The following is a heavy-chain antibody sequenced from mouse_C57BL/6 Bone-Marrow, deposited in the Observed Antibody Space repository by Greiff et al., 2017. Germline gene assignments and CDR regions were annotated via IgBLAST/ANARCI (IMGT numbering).Heavy chain of an antibody. J-gene: IGHJ1*03. CDR3: ARQKHTWGYFDV. Sequence: EVKLVESGGDLVKPGGSLKLSCAASGFTFSSYGMSWVRQTPDKRLEWVATISRGGSDTYYPDRVQGRFTISRDHAKNTSHLQMSSPKYEDTAMYYCARQKHTWGYFDVWGTGTTLTVSS. CDR2: ISRGGSDT. V-gene: IGHV5-6*01. CDR1: GFTFSSYG.